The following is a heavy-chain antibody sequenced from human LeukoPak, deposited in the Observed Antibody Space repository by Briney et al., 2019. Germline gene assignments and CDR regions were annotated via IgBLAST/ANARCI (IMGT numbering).Heavy chain of an antibody. CDR2: IVVGSGNT. D-gene: IGHD6-13*01. V-gene: IGHV1-58*02. Sequence: SVKVSCKASGFTFTSSAMQWVRQARGQRLEWIGWIVVGSGNTNYAQKFQERVTITRDMSTSTAYMELSSLRSEDTAVYYCAAHGGYSSSSGPFDYWGQGTLVTVSS. J-gene: IGHJ4*02. CDR1: GFTFTSSA. CDR3: AAHGGYSSSSGPFDY.